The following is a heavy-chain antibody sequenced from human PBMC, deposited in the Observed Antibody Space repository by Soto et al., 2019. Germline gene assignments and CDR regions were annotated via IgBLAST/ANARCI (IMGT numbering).Heavy chain of an antibody. Sequence: QVQLQESGPGLVKPSGTLSLTCAVPSGSISSSNWWSWVRQPPGKGLEWIGEIYHSGSTNYNPSLKSRVTRSVDKSKNQFSLKLSSVTAADTAVYYCATRREFYYGSGSYYNVDNWFDPWGQGTLVTVSS. CDR1: SGSISSSNW. V-gene: IGHV4-4*02. CDR3: ATRREFYYGSGSYYNVDNWFDP. CDR2: IYHSGST. J-gene: IGHJ5*02. D-gene: IGHD3-10*01.